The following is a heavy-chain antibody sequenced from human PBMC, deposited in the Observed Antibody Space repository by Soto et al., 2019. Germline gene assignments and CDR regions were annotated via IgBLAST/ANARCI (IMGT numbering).Heavy chain of an antibody. CDR3: ASLTVRGVRIDY. V-gene: IGHV4-39*01. J-gene: IGHJ4*02. CDR1: GGSISSSSYY. Sequence: QLQLQESGPGLVKPSETLSLTCTVSGGSISSSSYYWGWIRQPPGKGLEWIGSIYYSGSTYYNPSLKSRVTISVDTSKNPFSLKLSSVTAADTAVYYCASLTVRGVRIDYWGQGTLVTVSS. CDR2: IYYSGST. D-gene: IGHD3-10*01.